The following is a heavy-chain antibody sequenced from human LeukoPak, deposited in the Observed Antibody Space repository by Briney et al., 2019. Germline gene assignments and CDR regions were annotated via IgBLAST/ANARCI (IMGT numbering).Heavy chain of an antibody. V-gene: IGHV5-51*01. CDR1: GYSFTSYW. J-gene: IGHJ4*02. CDR2: IYPDDSDT. Sequence: GESLKISCQGSGYSFTSYWIGWVRQMPGKGLEWMGIIYPDDSDTKYSPSFQGQVTFSADKSISTAYLQWSSLKASDTAMYYCARHRGSSLVDYFDYWGQGTLLTVSS. D-gene: IGHD6-13*01. CDR3: ARHRGSSLVDYFDY.